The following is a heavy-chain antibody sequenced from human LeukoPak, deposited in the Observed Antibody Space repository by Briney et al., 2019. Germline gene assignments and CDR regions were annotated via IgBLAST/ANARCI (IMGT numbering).Heavy chain of an antibody. J-gene: IGHJ4*02. V-gene: IGHV1-18*01. CDR1: GYTFTSYG. CDR2: ISAYNGNT. Sequence: ASVKVSCKASGYTFTSYGISWVRQAPGQGLEWMGWISAYNGNTNYAQKLQGRVTMTTDTSTSTAYMELRSLRSDDTAVYYCARDRIRSRALVVVAATADYWGQGTLVTVSS. D-gene: IGHD2-15*01. CDR3: ARDRIRSRALVVVAATADY.